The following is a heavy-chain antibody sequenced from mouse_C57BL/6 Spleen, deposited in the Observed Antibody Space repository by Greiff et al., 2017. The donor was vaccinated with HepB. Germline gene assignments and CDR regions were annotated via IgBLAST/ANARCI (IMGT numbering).Heavy chain of an antibody. J-gene: IGHJ4*01. CDR2: ISNGGGST. CDR1: GFTFSDYY. D-gene: IGHD1-1*01. Sequence: DVKLVESGGGLVQPGGSLKLSCAASGFTFSDYYMYWVRQTPEKRLERVAYISNGGGSTYYPDTVKGRFTISRDNAKNTLYLQMSRLKSEDTAMYYCARRPYYYGSSDYAMDYWGQGTSVTVSS. V-gene: IGHV5-12*01. CDR3: ARRPYYYGSSDYAMDY.